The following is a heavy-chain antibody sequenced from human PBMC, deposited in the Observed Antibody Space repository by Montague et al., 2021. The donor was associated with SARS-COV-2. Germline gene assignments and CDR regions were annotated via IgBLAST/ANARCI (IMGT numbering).Heavy chain of an antibody. D-gene: IGHD6-19*01. Sequence: TLSLTCTVSGGSISSGSYYWSWIRQSAGKGLEWIGCTYISGSTNYNPSLKSRVTISVDTSKNQFSLKLSSVTAADTAVYYCARDIAVAGVFDYWGQGTLVTVSS. V-gene: IGHV4-61*02. CDR1: GGSISSGSYY. CDR3: ARDIAVAGVFDY. CDR2: TYISGST. J-gene: IGHJ4*02.